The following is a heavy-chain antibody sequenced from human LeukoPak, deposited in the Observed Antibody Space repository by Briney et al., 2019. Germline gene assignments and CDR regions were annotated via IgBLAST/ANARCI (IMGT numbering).Heavy chain of an antibody. Sequence: GGSLRLSCAASGFTVSINYMSWVRQAPGKGLEWVSVIYSGGSTYYADSVKGRFTISRDNSKNTLYLQMNSLKTEDMAVYYCARLAAAGPADYWGQGTLVAVS. CDR3: ARLAAAGPADY. V-gene: IGHV3-66*02. CDR1: GFTVSINY. CDR2: IYSGGST. J-gene: IGHJ4*02. D-gene: IGHD6-13*01.